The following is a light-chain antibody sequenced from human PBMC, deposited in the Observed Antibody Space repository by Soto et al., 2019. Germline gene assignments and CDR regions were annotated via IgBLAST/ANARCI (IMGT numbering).Light chain of an antibody. Sequence: QSVLTQPASVSGSPGQSITISCTGTSSDVGGYNYVSWYQQHPGKAPKLMIYEVSNRPLGVSNRFSGSKSGNTASLTISELQAEDEADYYCSSYTSSSTYVFGTGTKVTVL. CDR2: EVS. J-gene: IGLJ1*01. V-gene: IGLV2-14*01. CDR1: SSDVGGYNY. CDR3: SSYTSSSTYV.